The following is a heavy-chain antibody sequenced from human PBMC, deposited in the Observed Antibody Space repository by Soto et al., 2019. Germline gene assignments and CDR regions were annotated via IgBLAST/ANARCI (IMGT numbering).Heavy chain of an antibody. CDR1: GFTFSNAW. J-gene: IGHJ6*02. CDR3: AREWGIAAAGNHYYYYYGMDV. V-gene: IGHV3-15*01. Sequence: KPGGSLRLSCAASGFTFSNAWMSWVRQAPGKGLEWVGRIKSKTDGGTTDYAAPVKGRFTISRDDSKNTLYLQMNSLRAEDTAVYYCAREWGIAAAGNHYYYYYGMDVWGQGTTVTVSS. D-gene: IGHD6-13*01. CDR2: IKSKTDGGTT.